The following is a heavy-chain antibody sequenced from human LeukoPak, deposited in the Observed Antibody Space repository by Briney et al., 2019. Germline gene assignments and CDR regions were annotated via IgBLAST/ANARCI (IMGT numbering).Heavy chain of an antibody. CDR3: ARDSRYFDWLLGGMDV. V-gene: IGHV3-21*01. J-gene: IGHJ6*02. CDR1: GFTFSSYS. D-gene: IGHD3-9*01. Sequence: GGSLRLSCAASGFTFSSYSMNWVRQAPGKGLEWVSSISSSSSYIYYADSVKGRFTISRDNAKNSLYLQMNSLRAEDTAVYYCARDSRYFDWLLGGMDVWGQGTTVTVSS. CDR2: ISSSSSYI.